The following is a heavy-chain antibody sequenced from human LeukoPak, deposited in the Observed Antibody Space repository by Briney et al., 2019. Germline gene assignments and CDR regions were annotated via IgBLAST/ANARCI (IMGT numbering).Heavy chain of an antibody. CDR3: AKDPGSGTSY. CDR1: GFTFSTYA. CDR2: LSSSASSI. D-gene: IGHD3-10*01. J-gene: IGHJ4*02. V-gene: IGHV3-23*01. Sequence: GGSLRLSCAASGFTFSTYAMSWVRQSPGKGLEWVSTLSSSASSIYYADSVKGRFTISRDNSKNTLFLQMNSLRAEDTAIYYCAKDPGSGTSYWGQGTLVTVSS.